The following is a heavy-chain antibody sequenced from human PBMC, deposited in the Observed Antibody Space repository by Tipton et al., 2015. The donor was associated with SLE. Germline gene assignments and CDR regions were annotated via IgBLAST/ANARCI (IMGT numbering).Heavy chain of an antibody. CDR3: AKDIYGSGPRNAFDI. J-gene: IGHJ3*02. CDR1: GFTFSTYT. V-gene: IGHV3-21*04. CDR2: IIRSSSYI. D-gene: IGHD3-10*01. Sequence: SLRLSCEASGFTFSTYTMNWVRLAPGKGLEWVSSIIRSSSYIAYADSVKGRFTISRDNAKNSLYLQMNSLRPEDTAMYYCAKDIYGSGPRNAFDIWGQGTMVTVSS.